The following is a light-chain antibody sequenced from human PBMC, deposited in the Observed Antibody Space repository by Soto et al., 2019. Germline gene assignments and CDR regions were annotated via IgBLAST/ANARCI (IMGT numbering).Light chain of an antibody. CDR1: HGISSF. CDR3: QQLNFFPIT. V-gene: IGKV1-9*01. Sequence: DIQLTQSPSFLSASAGDRVTITCRASHGISSFLAWYQQKPGRAPKLLIYAASTLQSGVPSRFSGSGSGTEFTLTITSLQPEDFATYYCQQLNFFPITFGQGTRLEIK. J-gene: IGKJ5*01. CDR2: AAS.